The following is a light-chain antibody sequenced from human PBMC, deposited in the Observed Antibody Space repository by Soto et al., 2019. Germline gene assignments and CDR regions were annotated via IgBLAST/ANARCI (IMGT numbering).Light chain of an antibody. V-gene: IGKV1D-12*01. CDR2: GAS. CDR3: QQANSLPLS. CDR1: PGITSS. Sequence: DTQMTQSRSSVSASVGDRVIITCRASPGITSSLAWYQQKPGKAPNLLIYGASSLQSGDPSRFSGSGSGTNFTLTITRLKPEDFASYSWQQANSLPLSFGPGTKVDIK. J-gene: IGKJ3*01.